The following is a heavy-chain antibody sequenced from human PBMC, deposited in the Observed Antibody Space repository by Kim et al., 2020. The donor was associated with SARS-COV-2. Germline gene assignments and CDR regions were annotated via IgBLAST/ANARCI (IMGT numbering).Heavy chain of an antibody. CDR3: ARDRRVGFDY. CDR2: K. D-gene: IGHD1-26*01. V-gene: IGHV3-33*01. J-gene: IGHJ4*02. Sequence: KYYADAVKGRFPIARDNSKNTLYLQMNSLRAEDTAVYYCARDRRVGFDYWGQGTLVTVSS.